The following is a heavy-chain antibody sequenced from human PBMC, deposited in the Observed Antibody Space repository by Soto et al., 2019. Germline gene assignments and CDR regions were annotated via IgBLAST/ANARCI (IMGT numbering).Heavy chain of an antibody. Sequence: SQKRSEKRSVWKESSSRRSWERQMPGKGLEWMGIIYPGDSDTRYSPSFQGQVTISADKSISTAYLQWSSLKASDTAMYYCARLSVIPPAYYYYYGMDVWGQGTTVTVSS. CDR3: ARLSVIPPAYYYYYGMDV. V-gene: IGHV5-51*01. J-gene: IGHJ6*02. CDR1: VWKESSSR. CDR2: IYPGDSDT. D-gene: IGHD3-10*01.